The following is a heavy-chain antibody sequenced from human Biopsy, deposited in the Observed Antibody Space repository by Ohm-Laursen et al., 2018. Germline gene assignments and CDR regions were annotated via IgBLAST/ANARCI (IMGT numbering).Heavy chain of an antibody. CDR2: INPHSGTT. J-gene: IGHJ1*01. CDR1: GYTFTGQY. CDR3: AKGQDLRGGAEYFQH. V-gene: IGHV1-2*02. Sequence: ASEKVFCKASGYTFTGQYSHWVRQVPGQGLEWMGWINPHSGTTKFAQDFQGRVTMTRDTSITTAYMEMRRLRSDDTAVYYCAKGQDLRGGAEYFQHWGQGALVTVSS. D-gene: IGHD2-15*01.